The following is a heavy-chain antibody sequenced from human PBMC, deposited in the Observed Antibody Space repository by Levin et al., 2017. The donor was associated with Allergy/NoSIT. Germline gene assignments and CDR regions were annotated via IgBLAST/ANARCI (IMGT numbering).Heavy chain of an antibody. Sequence: PGGSLRLSCAASGFTFSSYGMHWVRQAPGKGLEWVAVIWYDGSNKYYADSVKGRFTISRDNSKNTLYLQMNSLRAEDTAVYYCARALRVTTFVAPPLDYWGQGTLVTVSS. CDR3: ARALRVTTFVAPPLDY. V-gene: IGHV3-33*01. J-gene: IGHJ4*02. CDR2: IWYDGSNK. D-gene: IGHD4-17*01. CDR1: GFTFSSYG.